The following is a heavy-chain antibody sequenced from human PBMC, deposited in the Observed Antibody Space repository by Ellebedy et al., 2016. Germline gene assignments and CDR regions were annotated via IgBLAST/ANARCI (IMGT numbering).Heavy chain of an antibody. CDR3: ASGARRGGDTTGFLFDY. J-gene: IGHJ4*02. Sequence: ASVKVSCKASGYTFTSYYMHWVRQAPGQGLEWMGIINPSGGSTSYAQKFQGRVTMTRDTSTSTVYMELSSLRSEDTAVYYCASGARRGGDTTGFLFDYWGQGTLVTVSS. V-gene: IGHV1-46*01. D-gene: IGHD4-11*01. CDR1: GYTFTSYY. CDR2: INPSGGST.